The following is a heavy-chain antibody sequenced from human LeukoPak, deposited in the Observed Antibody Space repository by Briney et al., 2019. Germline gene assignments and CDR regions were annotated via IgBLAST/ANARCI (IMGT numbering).Heavy chain of an antibody. CDR3: ASLLSCGFDI. D-gene: IGHD2-2*01. V-gene: IGHV3-7*03. Sequence: GGSLRLSCVVSEFTVRSYWMSWVRQAPGKGLEWVANIKEDGSEKYYVDSVKGRFTISRDNAISRDNAKNSLFLQMNSLRAEDTAVYYCASLLSCGFDIWGQGTMVTVSS. CDR1: EFTVRSYW. J-gene: IGHJ3*02. CDR2: IKEDGSEK.